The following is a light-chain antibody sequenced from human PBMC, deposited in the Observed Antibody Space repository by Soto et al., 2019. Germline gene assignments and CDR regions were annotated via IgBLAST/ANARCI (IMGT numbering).Light chain of an antibody. CDR1: QSISSW. V-gene: IGKV1-5*01. J-gene: IGKJ1*01. CDR3: QQYNSYLGT. CDR2: DAS. Sequence: IKMNQSPSTLSASVRDRVTITCLASQSISSWLAWYQQKPGKAPKLLIYDASSLESGVPSRFSGSGSGTEFTLTISSLQPDDFATYYCQQYNSYLGTFGQGGKVDVK.